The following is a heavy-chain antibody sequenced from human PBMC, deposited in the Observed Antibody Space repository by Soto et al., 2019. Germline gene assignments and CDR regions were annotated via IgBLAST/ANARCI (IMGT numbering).Heavy chain of an antibody. D-gene: IGHD3-22*01. Sequence: ASVKVSCKASGYTFTSYAMHWLRQAPGQRLEWMGWINAGNGNTKYSQKFQGRVTITRDTSASTAYMELSSLRSEDTAVYYCARDDGYYLIDYWGQGTLVTVSS. CDR1: GYTFTSYA. CDR3: ARDDGYYLIDY. V-gene: IGHV1-3*01. J-gene: IGHJ4*02. CDR2: INAGNGNT.